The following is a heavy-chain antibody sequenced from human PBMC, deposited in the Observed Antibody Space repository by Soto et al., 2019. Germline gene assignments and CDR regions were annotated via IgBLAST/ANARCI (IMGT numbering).Heavy chain of an antibody. CDR2: ISGSGGST. D-gene: IGHD3-3*01. CDR3: AKSITIFGVVPYYYYYYGMDV. J-gene: IGHJ6*02. Sequence: GGSLRLSCAASGFTFSSYAMSWVRQAPGEGLEWVSAISGSGGSTYYADSVKGRFTISRDNSKNTLYLQMNSLRAEDTAVYHCAKSITIFGVVPYYYYYYGMDVWGQGTTVTVSS. V-gene: IGHV3-23*01. CDR1: GFTFSSYA.